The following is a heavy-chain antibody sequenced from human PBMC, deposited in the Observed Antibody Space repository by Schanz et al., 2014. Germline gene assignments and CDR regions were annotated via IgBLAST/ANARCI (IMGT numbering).Heavy chain of an antibody. V-gene: IGHV3-66*01. CDR1: GFTVSSDH. CDR2: IYASGAT. D-gene: IGHD2-2*01. Sequence: EVQLLESGGGFVQPGGSLGLSCVVSGFTVSSDHMSWVRQAPGKGLEWVSTIYASGATYYADSVKRRFTISRDISKNTLHLQVTSLRAEDTAVYYCAKDLLYGAPMPLNHLDYWGQGTLVTVSS. J-gene: IGHJ4*02. CDR3: AKDLLYGAPMPLNHLDY.